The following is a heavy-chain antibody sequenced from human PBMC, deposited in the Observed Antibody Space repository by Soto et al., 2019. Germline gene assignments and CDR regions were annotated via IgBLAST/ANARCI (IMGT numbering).Heavy chain of an antibody. V-gene: IGHV3-23*01. CDR3: AKDQDIVVVVAAYYFDY. Sequence: GGSLRLSCPASGFTFSSYAMSWVRQAPGKGLEWVSAISGSGGSTYYADSVKGRFTISRDNSKNTLYLQMNSLRAEDTAVYYCAKDQDIVVVVAAYYFDYWGQGTLVTVSS. CDR1: GFTFSSYA. D-gene: IGHD2-15*01. J-gene: IGHJ4*02. CDR2: ISGSGGST.